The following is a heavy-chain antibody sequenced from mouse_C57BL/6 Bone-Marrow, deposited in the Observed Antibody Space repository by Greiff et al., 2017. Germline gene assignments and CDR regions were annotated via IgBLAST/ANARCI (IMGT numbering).Heavy chain of an antibody. CDR2: IYPRSGNT. CDR3: ATLYYDYDLAWFAY. D-gene: IGHD2-4*01. V-gene: IGHV1-81*01. Sequence: VQGVGSGAELARPGASVKLSCKASGYTFTSYGISRVKQRTGQGLEGIGEIYPRSGNTYYNERFKGKATLTADKSSSTAYMELRSLTSEDSAVYFCATLYYDYDLAWFAYWGQGTLVTVSA. CDR1: GYTFTSYG. J-gene: IGHJ3*01.